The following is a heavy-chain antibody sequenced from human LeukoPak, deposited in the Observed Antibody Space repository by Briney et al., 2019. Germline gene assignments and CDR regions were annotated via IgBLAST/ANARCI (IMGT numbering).Heavy chain of an antibody. V-gene: IGHV3-33*06. CDR2: IWYDGNKK. Sequence: PGRSLRLSCTGSGFTFSDYGMHWVRQAPGKGLEWVAVIWYDGNKKYYADSVKGRFTISGDNSKNTQYLQMNSLRAEDTAVYYCAKGAHIYGDYGAVDIWGQGTMVTISS. D-gene: IGHD4-17*01. CDR1: GFTFSDYG. CDR3: AKGAHIYGDYGAVDI. J-gene: IGHJ3*02.